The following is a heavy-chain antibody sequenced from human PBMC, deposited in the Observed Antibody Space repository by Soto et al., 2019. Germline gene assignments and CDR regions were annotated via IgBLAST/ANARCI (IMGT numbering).Heavy chain of an antibody. CDR3: ATLGGRGYSGFDLRY. CDR2: ISFDGSNT. CDR1: GFTFSNNG. D-gene: IGHD5-12*01. Sequence: GGSLRLSCAASGFTFSNNGIHWVRQAPGKGLEWVAFISFDGSNTYYEDSVKGRFTISRDNSKNTLYLQMNSLRAEDTAVYYCATLGGRGYSGFDLRYWGQGTLVTVSS. V-gene: IGHV3-30*03. J-gene: IGHJ4*02.